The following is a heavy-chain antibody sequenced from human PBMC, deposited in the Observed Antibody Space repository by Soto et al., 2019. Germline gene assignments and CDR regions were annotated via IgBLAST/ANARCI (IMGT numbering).Heavy chain of an antibody. J-gene: IGHJ2*01. CDR3: ARGPYITGCYSWAA. Sequence: ASVKVSCKTSGYVFSNYYMHWVRQAPGQGLEWIGIINPGDGVTTYAQRFQGRVTMTRDTSTSTVYMDLSSLRSEDTALYYCARGPYITGCYSWAAWGR. CDR1: GYVFSNYY. CDR2: INPGDGVT. D-gene: IGHD2-15*01. V-gene: IGHV1-46*01.